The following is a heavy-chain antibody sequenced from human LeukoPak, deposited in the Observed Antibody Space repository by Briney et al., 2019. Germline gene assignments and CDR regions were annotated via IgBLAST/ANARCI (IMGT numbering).Heavy chain of an antibody. CDR3: AKVTHSYGMAFDY. D-gene: IGHD5-18*01. V-gene: IGHV3-23*01. Sequence: GGSLRLSCAASGFTFSSYAMSWVRQAPGKGLEWVSAISGSGGSTYYADSVKGRFTISRDNSKNTLYLQMNGLRAEDTAVYYCAKVTHSYGMAFDYWGQGTLVTVSS. CDR2: ISGSGGST. J-gene: IGHJ4*02. CDR1: GFTFSSYA.